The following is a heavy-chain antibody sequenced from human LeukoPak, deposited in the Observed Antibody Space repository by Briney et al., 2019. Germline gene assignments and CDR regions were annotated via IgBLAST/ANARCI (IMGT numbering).Heavy chain of an antibody. CDR2: ISSSGSSI. CDR3: ARDLAPMVRGDFDY. D-gene: IGHD3-10*01. CDR1: GFTFSDYY. Sequence: GGSLSLSCAASGFTFSDYYMNWIRQAPGKGLEWVSYISSSGSSIYYADSVKGRFTISRDNSKNTLYLQMNSLRAEDTAVYYCARDLAPMVRGDFDYWGQGTLVTVSS. J-gene: IGHJ4*02. V-gene: IGHV3-11*04.